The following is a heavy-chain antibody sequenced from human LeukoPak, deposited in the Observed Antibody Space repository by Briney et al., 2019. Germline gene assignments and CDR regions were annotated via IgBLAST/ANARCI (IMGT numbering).Heavy chain of an antibody. V-gene: IGHV4-61*02. Sequence: SSETLSLTCTVSGGSISSGSYYWSWIRQPAGKGLEWIGRIYTSGSTNYNPSLKSRVTISVDTSKNQFSLKLSSVTAADTAVYYCAREPIDLGYCSSTSCYTAFDIWGQGTMVTVSS. J-gene: IGHJ3*02. CDR1: GGSISSGSYY. CDR3: AREPIDLGYCSSTSCYTAFDI. CDR2: IYTSGST. D-gene: IGHD2-2*02.